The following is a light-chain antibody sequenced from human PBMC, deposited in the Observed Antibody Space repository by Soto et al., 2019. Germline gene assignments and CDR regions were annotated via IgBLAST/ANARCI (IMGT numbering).Light chain of an antibody. Sequence: PGERATLSCRASQSIRSERLAWYQQKPGQAPRLVIFDAYNRATGIPARFSGSGSGTDFTLTISSLEPEDFAVYYCQQRSNWPSLTCGGGTKVDIK. CDR2: DAY. CDR1: QSIRSER. J-gene: IGKJ4*01. CDR3: QQRSNWPSLT. V-gene: IGKV3-11*01.